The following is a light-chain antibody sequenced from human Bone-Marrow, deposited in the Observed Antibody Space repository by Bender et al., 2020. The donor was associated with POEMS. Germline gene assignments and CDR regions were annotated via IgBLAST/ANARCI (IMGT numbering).Light chain of an antibody. V-gene: IGLV2-8*01. J-gene: IGLJ1*01. CDR3: NSYTSSSTRV. Sequence: QSALTQPPSASGSPGQSVTISCTGTSSDVGGYNYVSWYQQHPGKAPKLMIYEVTKRPSGVPDRFSGSKSGNTASLTVSGIQAEDEADYYCNSYTSSSTRVFGTGTKLTVL. CDR2: EVT. CDR1: SSDVGGYNY.